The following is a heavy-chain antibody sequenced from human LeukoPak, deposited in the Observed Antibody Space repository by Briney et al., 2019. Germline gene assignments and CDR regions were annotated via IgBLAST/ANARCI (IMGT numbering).Heavy chain of an antibody. J-gene: IGHJ4*02. CDR2: ISDDGRHN. D-gene: IGHD2-8*01. V-gene: IGHV3-30*04. Sequence: GGSLRLSCAASGFTFSTYAMNWVRQAPGKGLEWVAVISDDGRHNYYADSVRGRFTISRDNSKSTLYLQMNSLRDDDSAAYFCARVYLERLTAGYFDHWGQGTQVTVSP. CDR3: ARVYLERLTAGYFDH. CDR1: GFTFSTYA.